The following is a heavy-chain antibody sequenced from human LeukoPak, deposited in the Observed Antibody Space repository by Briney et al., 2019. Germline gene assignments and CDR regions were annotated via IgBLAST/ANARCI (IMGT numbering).Heavy chain of an antibody. CDR3: ARDSGFWSGYSRYNWFNP. J-gene: IGHJ5*02. CDR2: INPNSGGT. V-gene: IGHV1-2*02. D-gene: IGHD3-3*01. CDR1: GYTFTGYY. Sequence: ASVKVSCKASGYTFTGYYMHWVRQAPGQGLEWMGWINPNSGGTNYAQKFQGRVTMTRDTFISTAYMELSRLRSDDAAVYYCARDSGFWSGYSRYNWFNPWGQGTLVTVSS.